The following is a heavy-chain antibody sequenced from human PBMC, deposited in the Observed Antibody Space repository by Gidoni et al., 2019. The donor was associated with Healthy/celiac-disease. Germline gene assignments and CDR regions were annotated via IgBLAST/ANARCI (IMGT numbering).Heavy chain of an antibody. CDR2: IWYDGSNK. J-gene: IGHJ6*02. CDR1: GFTFSSYG. D-gene: IGHD3-10*01. V-gene: IGHV3-33*01. Sequence: QVQLVESGGGVVQPGRSLRLSCAASGFTFSSYGMHWVRQAPGKGLELVAVIWYDGSNKYYADSVKGRFTISRDNSKNTLYLQMNSLRAEDTAVYYCAREGPGYYGMDVWGQGTTVTVSS. CDR3: AREGPGYYGMDV.